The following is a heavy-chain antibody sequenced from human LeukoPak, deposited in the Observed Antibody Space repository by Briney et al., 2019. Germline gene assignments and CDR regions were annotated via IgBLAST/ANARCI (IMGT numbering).Heavy chain of an antibody. V-gene: IGHV3-30*03. D-gene: IGHD3-10*01. CDR2: ITYDGYYK. CDR3: ARDLSPVVRASPMGY. Sequence: PGGSLRLSCAASGFTSTNYGMHWVRQAPGKGLEWVALITYDGYYKYYSDSVKGRFTISSDTSKNTLYLQMNSLRAEDTAVYYCARDLSPVVRASPMGYWGQGTPVTVSS. J-gene: IGHJ4*02. CDR1: GFTSTNYG.